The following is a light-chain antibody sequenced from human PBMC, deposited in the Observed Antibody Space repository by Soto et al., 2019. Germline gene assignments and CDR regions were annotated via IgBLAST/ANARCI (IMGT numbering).Light chain of an antibody. CDR2: DNH. J-gene: IGLJ2*01. V-gene: IGLV1-51*01. Sequence: QSVLTQPPSVSAAPGQKVTISCSGSSSNVRGNYVSWYQVLPQKAPKLLIYDNHKRHSGIPDRFSGSKSGTSATLGITDLQTGDEAEYYCGTWDISLDTVVFGGGTKVTVL. CDR3: GTWDISLDTVV. CDR1: SSNVRGNY.